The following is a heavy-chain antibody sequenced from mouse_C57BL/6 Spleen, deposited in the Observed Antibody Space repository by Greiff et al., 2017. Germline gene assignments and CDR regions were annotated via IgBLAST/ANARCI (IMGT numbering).Heavy chain of an antibody. CDR2: ISSGGSYT. D-gene: IGHD3-1*01. V-gene: IGHV5-6*01. J-gene: IGHJ2*01. CDR3: ARRRSGTYFDY. Sequence: EVQLVESGGDLVKPGGSLKLSCAASGFTFSSYGMSWVRHTPDKRLEWVATISSGGSYTYYPDSVKGRFTISRDNAKNTLYLQMSSLKSEDTAMYYCARRRSGTYFDYWGQGTTLTVSS. CDR1: GFTFSSYG.